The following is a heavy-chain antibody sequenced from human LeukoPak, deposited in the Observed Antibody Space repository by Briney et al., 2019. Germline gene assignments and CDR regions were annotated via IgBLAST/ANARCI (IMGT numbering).Heavy chain of an antibody. J-gene: IGHJ6*02. Sequence: ASVTVSCKASGYTFTSYDINWVRQATGQGLEWMGWMNPNSGNTGYAQKFQGRVTMTRNTSISTDYMELRRLRYEDTAVYYCARGQLRYFDWLLEDYYYYGMDVWGQGTTVTVSS. CDR3: ARGQLRYFDWLLEDYYYYGMDV. CDR2: MNPNSGNT. CDR1: GYTFTSYD. V-gene: IGHV1-8*01. D-gene: IGHD3-9*01.